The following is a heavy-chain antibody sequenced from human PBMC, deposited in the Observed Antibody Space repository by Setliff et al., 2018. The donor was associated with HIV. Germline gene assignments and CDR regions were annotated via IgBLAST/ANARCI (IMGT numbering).Heavy chain of an antibody. CDR1: GFTFTIYT. CDR3: TRDLNLPGGEAFDI. J-gene: IGHJ3*02. D-gene: IGHD2-2*01. CDR2: LSGDSNHI. Sequence: GESLTISCAASGFTFTIYTMNWVRQAPGKGLEWVSSLSGDSNHIYYADSVKGRFTISRDSAKNLVYLQMDSLRAEDTAMYYCTRDLNLPGGEAFDIWGQGTMVTVSS. V-gene: IGHV3-21*01.